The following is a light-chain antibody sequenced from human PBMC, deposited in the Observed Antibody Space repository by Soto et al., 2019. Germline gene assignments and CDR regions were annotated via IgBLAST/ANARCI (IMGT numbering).Light chain of an antibody. CDR1: QSIDIY. CDR2: GGS. CDR3: QQYNKWPPT. J-gene: IGKJ5*01. V-gene: IGKV3-15*01. Sequence: EIVMTQSPATLSVSPGGRASLSCRASQSIDIYVAWYHQKPGQAPKVLIYGGSTRATGIPARFSGSGSGTDFTLTVSSLQSEDFGVYYCQQYNKWPPTFGQGTRLEI.